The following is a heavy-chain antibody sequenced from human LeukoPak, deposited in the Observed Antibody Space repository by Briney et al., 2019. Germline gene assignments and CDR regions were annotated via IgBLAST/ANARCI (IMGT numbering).Heavy chain of an antibody. CDR2: IYYSGST. CDR1: GGSISSYY. D-gene: IGHD2-15*01. V-gene: IGHV4-59*08. CDR3: ARLSVLPGGSCFFDY. J-gene: IGHJ4*02. Sequence: SETLSLTCTVSGGSISSYYWSWIRQPPGKGLEWIGYIYYSGSTNYNPSLKSRVTISVDTSKNQFSLKLSSVTAADTAVYYCARLSVLPGGSCFFDYWGQGTLVTVSS.